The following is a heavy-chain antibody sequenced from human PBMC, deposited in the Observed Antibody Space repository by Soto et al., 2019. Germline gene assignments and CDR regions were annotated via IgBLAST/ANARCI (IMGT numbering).Heavy chain of an antibody. V-gene: IGHV1-69*01. CDR1: GGTFSSYA. D-gene: IGHD2-2*01. CDR3: ARPRKYCSSTSCWQFDY. J-gene: IGHJ4*02. CDR2: IIPIFGTA. Sequence: QVQLVQSGAEVKKPGSSVRVSCKASGGTFSSYAISWVRQAPGQGLEWMGGIIPIFGTANYAQKFQGRVTITADESTSTAYMELSSLRSEDTAVYYCARPRKYCSSTSCWQFDYWGQGTLVTVSS.